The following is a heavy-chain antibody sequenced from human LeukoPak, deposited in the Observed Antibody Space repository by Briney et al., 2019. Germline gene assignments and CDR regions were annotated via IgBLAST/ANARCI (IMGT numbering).Heavy chain of an antibody. CDR2: ISSSGST. Sequence: SQTLSLTCTVSGDSISSGDYYWSWIRQPAGKGLEWIGRISSSGSTNYNPSLKSRVTISVDTSKNQFSLKLSSVTAADTAVYYCARASPTVAYYYYMDVWGKGTTVTVSS. CDR1: GDSISSGDYY. D-gene: IGHD4-11*01. J-gene: IGHJ6*03. CDR3: ARASPTVAYYYYMDV. V-gene: IGHV4-61*02.